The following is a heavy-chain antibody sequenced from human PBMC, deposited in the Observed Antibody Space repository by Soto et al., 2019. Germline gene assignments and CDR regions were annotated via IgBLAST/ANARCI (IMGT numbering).Heavy chain of an antibody. Sequence: GDFLRLSAQTSGYLSIRYWIGWVPQRHGKGLEWMGIIYPGDSDTRYSPSFQGQVTISADKSTSTAYLQWSSLKASDTATDYCARMMAASGTAVDDWGPGALVTV. V-gene: IGHV5-51*03. CDR3: ARMMAASGTAVDD. CDR1: GYLSIRYW. CDR2: IYPGDSDT. J-gene: IGHJ4*02. D-gene: IGHD6-13*01.